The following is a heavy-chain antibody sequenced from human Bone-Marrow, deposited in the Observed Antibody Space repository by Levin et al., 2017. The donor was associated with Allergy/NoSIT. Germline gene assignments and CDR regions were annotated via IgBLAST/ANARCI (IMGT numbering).Heavy chain of an antibody. D-gene: IGHD2-8*01. J-gene: IGHJ4*02. CDR1: GFTFDDSS. V-gene: IGHV3-9*01. CDR3: IRANGQVVKN. CDR2: ITHNSVTI. Sequence: PGGSLRLSCVASGFTFDDSSMHWVRQAPGKGLEWVAQITHNSVTIYYADSVKGRFTISRDNAKNSLFLQLTSVTPEDSAVYYCIRANGQVVKNWGQGTLVTVSS.